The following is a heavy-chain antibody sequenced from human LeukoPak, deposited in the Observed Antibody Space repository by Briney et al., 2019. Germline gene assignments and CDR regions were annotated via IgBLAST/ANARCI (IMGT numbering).Heavy chain of an antibody. Sequence: GASVKVSCKASGYTFTSYGISWVRQAPGQGLEWMGWISAYNGNTNYAQKLQGRVTMTTDTSTSTAYMELRSLRSDDTAVYYCARETIGYCSGGSCLFYDYWGQGTLVTVSS. CDR2: ISAYNGNT. D-gene: IGHD2-15*01. CDR3: ARETIGYCSGGSCLFYDY. J-gene: IGHJ4*02. CDR1: GYTFTSYG. V-gene: IGHV1-18*01.